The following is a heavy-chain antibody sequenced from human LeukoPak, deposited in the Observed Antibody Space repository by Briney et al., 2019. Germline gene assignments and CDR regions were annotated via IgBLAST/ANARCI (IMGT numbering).Heavy chain of an antibody. J-gene: IGHJ4*02. Sequence: SGGSLRLSCAASGFTFSSYAMSWVRQAPGKGLEWVSAISGSGGSTYYADSVKGRFTISRDNSKNTLYLQMNSLRAEDTAVYYCARAHRAKDIVATRGYFDYWGQGTLVTVSS. CDR3: ARAHRAKDIVATRGYFDY. CDR1: GFTFSSYA. CDR2: ISGSGGST. D-gene: IGHD5-12*01. V-gene: IGHV3-23*01.